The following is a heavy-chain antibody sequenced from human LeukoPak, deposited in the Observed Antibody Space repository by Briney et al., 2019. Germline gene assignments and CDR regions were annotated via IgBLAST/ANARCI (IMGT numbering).Heavy chain of an antibody. J-gene: IGHJ5*02. CDR1: GGSISSGGYY. D-gene: IGHD4-17*01. CDR3: ARGAAVTTGLGWFDP. Sequence: PSETLSLTCTVSGGSISSGGYYWSWIRRHPGKGLEWIGYIYYSGSTYYNPSLKSRVTISVDTSKNQFSLKLSSVTAADTAVYYCARGAAVTTGLGWFDPWGQGTLVTVSS. CDR2: IYYSGST. V-gene: IGHV4-31*03.